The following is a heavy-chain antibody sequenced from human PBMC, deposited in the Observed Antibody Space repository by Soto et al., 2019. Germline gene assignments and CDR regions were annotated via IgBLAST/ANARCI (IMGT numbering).Heavy chain of an antibody. V-gene: IGHV4-59*08. D-gene: IGHD2-21*02. J-gene: IGHJ4*02. CDR3: ARQRTSVVTQAYFDV. Sequence: PXETLSLTCTVSGCSISSYYWSWIRQPPGKGLEWIGYIYYSGSTNYNPSLKSRVTISVDTSKNQFSLKLSSVTAADTALYFCARQRTSVVTQAYFDVWGPGSLVTVSS. CDR1: GCSISSYY. CDR2: IYYSGST.